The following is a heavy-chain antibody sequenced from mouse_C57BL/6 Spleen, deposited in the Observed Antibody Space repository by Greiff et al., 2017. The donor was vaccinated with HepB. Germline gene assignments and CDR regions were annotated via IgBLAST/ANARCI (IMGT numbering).Heavy chain of an antibody. V-gene: IGHV1-22*01. Sequence: EVKLMESGPELVKPGASVKMSCKASGYTFTDYNMHWVKQSHGKSLEWIGYINPNNGGTSYNQKFKGKATLTVNKSSSTAYMELRSLTSEDSAVYYCARRETAQATYPFAYWGQGTLVTVSA. CDR1: GYTFTDYN. J-gene: IGHJ3*01. D-gene: IGHD3-2*02. CDR2: INPNNGGT. CDR3: ARRETAQATYPFAY.